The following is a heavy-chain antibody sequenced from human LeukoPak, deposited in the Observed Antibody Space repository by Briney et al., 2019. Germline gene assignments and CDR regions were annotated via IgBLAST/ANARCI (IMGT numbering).Heavy chain of an antibody. V-gene: IGHV3-48*03. CDR1: GFTFSSYE. CDR3: ARDLGYYDSSGYYYFAY. Sequence: QPGGSLGLSCAASGFTFSSYEMNWVRQAPGKGLEWVSYISSSGSTIYYADSVKGRFTISRDNAKNSLYLQMNSLRAEDTAVYYCARDLGYYDSSGYYYFAYWGQGTLVTVSS. CDR2: ISSSGSTI. J-gene: IGHJ4*02. D-gene: IGHD3-22*01.